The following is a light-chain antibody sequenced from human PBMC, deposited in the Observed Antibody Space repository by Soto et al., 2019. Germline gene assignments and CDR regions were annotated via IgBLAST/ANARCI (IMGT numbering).Light chain of an antibody. CDR3: QQSYSTPLT. V-gene: IGKV1-39*01. CDR2: AAS. J-gene: IGKJ4*01. CDR1: QSIGGF. Sequence: DIQMTQSPSSLSVSVGDRVTITCRASQSIGGFLKWYQQKLGKAPKLLIYAASSLQSGVPSRFSGSGSGTFVTLTISILQPEDFATYYCQQSYSTPLTFGGGTQVEI.